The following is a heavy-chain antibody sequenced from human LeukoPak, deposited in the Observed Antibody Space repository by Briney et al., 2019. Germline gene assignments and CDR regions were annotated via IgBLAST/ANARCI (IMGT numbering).Heavy chain of an antibody. CDR1: GYTFTSCY. CDR2: INPSGGST. J-gene: IGHJ5*02. Sequence: ASVKVSCKASGYTFTSCYMHWVRQAPGQGLEWMGIINPSGGSTSYAQKFQGGVTMTRDTSTSTVYMELSSPRSEDTAVYYCARAEYYYDSWFDPWGQGTLVTVSS. CDR3: ARAEYYYDSWFDP. D-gene: IGHD3-22*01. V-gene: IGHV1-46*01.